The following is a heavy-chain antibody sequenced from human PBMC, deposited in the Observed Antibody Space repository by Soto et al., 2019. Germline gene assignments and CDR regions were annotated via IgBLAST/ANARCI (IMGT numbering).Heavy chain of an antibody. CDR3: ARLGGYSYGQLHCLDG. Sequence: GESLKISCMGSGYSFTSYWIGWVRQMPGKGLEWMGIIYPGDSDTRYSPSFQGQVTISADKSISTAYLQWSSLKASDTAMYFCARLGGYSYGQLHCLDGWGQGTTVTVPS. CDR2: IYPGDSDT. CDR1: GYSFTSYW. J-gene: IGHJ6*02. D-gene: IGHD5-18*01. V-gene: IGHV5-51*01.